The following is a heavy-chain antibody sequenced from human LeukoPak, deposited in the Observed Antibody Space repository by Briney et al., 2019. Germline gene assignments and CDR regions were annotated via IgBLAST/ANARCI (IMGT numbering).Heavy chain of an antibody. CDR1: GFTFSSYS. Sequence: GGSLRLSCAASGFTFSSYSMNWVRQAPGKGLEWISYVTYNGATMYYADSVKGRFTASRDSGKNSLYLQMNSLRAEDTAVYYCARMGYCGGDCPDYWGQGTLVTVSS. CDR3: ARMGYCGGDCPDY. J-gene: IGHJ4*02. D-gene: IGHD2-21*02. CDR2: VTYNGATM. V-gene: IGHV3-48*04.